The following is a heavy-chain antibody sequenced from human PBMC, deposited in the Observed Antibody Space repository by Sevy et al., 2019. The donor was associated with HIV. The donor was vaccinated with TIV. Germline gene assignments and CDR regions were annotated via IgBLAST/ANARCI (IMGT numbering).Heavy chain of an antibody. CDR1: GFTFSSYG. J-gene: IGHJ3*02. CDR2: ISYDGSNK. CDR3: AKEDEVAYCGGDCPGAFDI. D-gene: IGHD2-21*02. V-gene: IGHV3-30*18. Sequence: GGSLRLSCAASGFTFSSYGMHWVRQAPAKGLEWVAVISYDGSNKYYADSVKGRFTISRDNSKNTLYLQMNSLRAEDTAVYYCAKEDEVAYCGGDCPGAFDIWGQGTMVTVSS.